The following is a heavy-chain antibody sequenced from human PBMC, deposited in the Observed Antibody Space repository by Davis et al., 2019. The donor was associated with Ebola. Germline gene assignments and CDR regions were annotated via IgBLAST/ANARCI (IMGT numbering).Heavy chain of an antibody. CDR2: TYYRSKWYN. CDR3: AREREGATRN. D-gene: IGHD1-26*01. J-gene: IGHJ4*02. V-gene: IGHV6-1*01. CDR1: GDSVSSNSVA. Sequence: PSETLSLTCAISGDSVSSNSVAWSWIRQSPSRGLEWLGRTYYRSKWYNDYAVSVKGRITINPDTSKNQFSLQLNSVTPEDTAVYFCAREREGATRNWGQGTLVTVSS.